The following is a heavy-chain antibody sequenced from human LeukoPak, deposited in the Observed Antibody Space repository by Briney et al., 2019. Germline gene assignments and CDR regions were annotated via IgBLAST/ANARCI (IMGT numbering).Heavy chain of an antibody. J-gene: IGHJ4*02. Sequence: PGGSLGLSCAASGFTFSSYSMSWVRQAPGKGLEWVSSISSSSSYIYYADSVKGRFTISRDNAKNALYLQMNSLRAEDTAVYYCARAKVCSTSCSLFDYWGQGTLVTVSS. V-gene: IGHV3-21*01. CDR1: GFTFSSYS. CDR2: ISSSSSYI. D-gene: IGHD2-2*01. CDR3: ARAKVCSTSCSLFDY.